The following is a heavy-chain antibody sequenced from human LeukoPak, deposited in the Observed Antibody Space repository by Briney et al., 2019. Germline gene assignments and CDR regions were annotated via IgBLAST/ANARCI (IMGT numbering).Heavy chain of an antibody. V-gene: IGHV1-2*02. D-gene: IGHD3-10*01. J-gene: IGHJ4*02. CDR2: INPNSGGT. CDR1: GYTFTGYY. Sequence: ASVKVSCKASGYTFTGYYMHWVRQAPGQGLEWMGWINPNSGGTNYAQKFQGRVTMTRDTSISTAYMELSRLRFDDTAVCYCARVDMVRGVINRTDYWGQGTLVTVSS. CDR3: ARVDMVRGVINRTDY.